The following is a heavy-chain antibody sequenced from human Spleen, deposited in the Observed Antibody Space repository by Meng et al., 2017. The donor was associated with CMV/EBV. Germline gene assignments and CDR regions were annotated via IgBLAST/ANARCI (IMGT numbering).Heavy chain of an antibody. J-gene: IGHJ4*02. V-gene: IGHV3-30*02. D-gene: IGHD3-9*01. CDR3: AKDLRAARLNVYPGLPLGS. Sequence: GESLKISCAASGFSFDDHGMTWVRQAPGKGLEWVAFIGYDGSNKYHADSVKGRFTIPRDNSKNTLYLQMDSLRYEDTAVYYCAKDLRAARLNVYPGLPLGSWGQGTLVTVSS. CDR1: GFSFDDHG. CDR2: IGYDGSNK.